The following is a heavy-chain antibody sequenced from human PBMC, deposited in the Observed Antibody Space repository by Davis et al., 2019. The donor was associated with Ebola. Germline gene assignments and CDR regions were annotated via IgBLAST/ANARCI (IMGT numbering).Heavy chain of an antibody. CDR3: ARGQIQLWLPNAFDI. Sequence: PGGSLRLSCSVSGGSISSDYWSWIRQPPGKGLEWIGYIYHSGSTYYNPSLKSRVTISVDRSKNQFSLRLSSVTAADTAVYYCARGQIQLWLPNAFDIWGQGTRVTVSS. J-gene: IGHJ3*02. CDR2: IYHSGST. V-gene: IGHV4-59*12. CDR1: GGSISSDY. D-gene: IGHD5-18*01.